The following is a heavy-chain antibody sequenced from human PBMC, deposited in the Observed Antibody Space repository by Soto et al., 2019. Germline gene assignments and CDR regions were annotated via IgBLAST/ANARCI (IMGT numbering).Heavy chain of an antibody. D-gene: IGHD3-22*01. CDR1: GYTFTSYG. Sequence: ASVKVSCKASGYTFTSYGISWVRQAPGQGLEWMGWISAYNGETIYAQKFQGRVTMTEDTSTDTAYMELSSLRSEDTAAYYCATYYYDSSGYWYDAFDIWGQGTMVTVSS. J-gene: IGHJ3*02. V-gene: IGHV1-18*01. CDR3: ATYYYDSSGYWYDAFDI. CDR2: ISAYNGET.